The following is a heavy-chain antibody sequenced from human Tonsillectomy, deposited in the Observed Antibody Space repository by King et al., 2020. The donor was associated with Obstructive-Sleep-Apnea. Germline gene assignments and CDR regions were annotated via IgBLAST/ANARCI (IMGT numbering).Heavy chain of an antibody. V-gene: IGHV3-66*01. CDR1: GFIVSSNY. D-gene: IGHD3-9*01. Sequence: VQLVESGGGLVQPGGSLRLSCAASGFIVSSNYMSWVRQAPGKGLEWVSVIYSGGGTYYADSVKDRFTISRDNSKNTMFLQMNSLRAEDTAVYYCASGVRYFDWLFYTKHDYWGQGTLVTVSS. CDR2: IYSGGGT. CDR3: ASGVRYFDWLFYTKHDY. J-gene: IGHJ4*02.